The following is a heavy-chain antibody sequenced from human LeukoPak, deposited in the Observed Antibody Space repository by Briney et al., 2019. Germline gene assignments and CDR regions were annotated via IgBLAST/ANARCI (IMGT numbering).Heavy chain of an antibody. Sequence: ASVKVSCKASGYTFTSQYMHWVRQAPGQGLEWMGIINPSGGSTTYAQKFQGRVTMTRDTSTSTVYMELSSLSSDDTAVYYCARAVAAGRRFDYWGQGTLVTVSS. D-gene: IGHD6-13*01. CDR3: ARAVAAGRRFDY. CDR2: INPSGGST. V-gene: IGHV1-46*01. CDR1: GYTFTSQY. J-gene: IGHJ4*02.